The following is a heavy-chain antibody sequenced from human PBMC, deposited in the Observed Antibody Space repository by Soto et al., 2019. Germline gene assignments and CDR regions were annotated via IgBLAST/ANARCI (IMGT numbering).Heavy chain of an antibody. J-gene: IGHJ5*02. D-gene: IGHD1-1*01. Sequence: AWVKVTCKATGYTFTNYALHWVRQAPGQRREGMGWINSGKGNTKYSQKFQGRVIITRDTSPSTAYMELSSLRSEDTAVYYCASVGDDYLWWFDPWGQGTLVTVSS. V-gene: IGHV1-3*01. CDR3: ASVGDDYLWWFDP. CDR2: INSGKGNT. CDR1: GYTFTNYA.